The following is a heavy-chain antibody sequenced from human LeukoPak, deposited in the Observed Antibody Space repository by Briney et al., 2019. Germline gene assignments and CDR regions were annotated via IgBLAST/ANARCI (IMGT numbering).Heavy chain of an antibody. J-gene: IGHJ4*02. CDR2: INHSGST. V-gene: IGHV4-34*01. Sequence: SETLSLTCAVYGGSFSGYYWSWIRQPPGKGLEWIGEINHSGSTNYNPSLKSRVTISVDTSKNQFSLKLSSVTAADTAVYYCARAVCGSGSYIFYWGQGTLVTVSS. D-gene: IGHD3-10*01. CDR3: ARAVCGSGSYIFY. CDR1: GGSFSGYY.